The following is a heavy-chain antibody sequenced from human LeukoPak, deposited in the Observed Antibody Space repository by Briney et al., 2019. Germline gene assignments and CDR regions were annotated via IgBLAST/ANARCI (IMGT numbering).Heavy chain of an antibody. CDR2: IKQDGSEK. Sequence: GGSLRLSCAASGFTFSSYWMSWVRQAPGKGLEWVANIKQDGSEKYYVDSVKGRFTISRDSAKNSLYLQMSSLRAEDTAVYYCARVCQLALLYYYYYMDVWGKGTTVTVSS. D-gene: IGHD6-6*01. CDR1: GFTFSSYW. CDR3: ARVCQLALLYYYYYMDV. J-gene: IGHJ6*03. V-gene: IGHV3-7*01.